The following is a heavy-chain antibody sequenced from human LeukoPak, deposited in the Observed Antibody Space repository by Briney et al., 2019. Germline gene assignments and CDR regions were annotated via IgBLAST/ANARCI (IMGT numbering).Heavy chain of an antibody. CDR3: ARDRAASPRTLWYNWNKGAFDI. Sequence: PSETLSLTCTVSGGSISSGDYYWSWIRQPPGKGLEGIGYIYYSGSTYYNPSLKSRVTISVDTSKNQFSLKLSSVTAADTAVYYCARDRAASPRTLWYNWNKGAFDIWGQGTMVTVSS. V-gene: IGHV4-30-4*08. CDR1: GGSISSGDYY. D-gene: IGHD1/OR15-1a*01. J-gene: IGHJ3*02. CDR2: IYYSGST.